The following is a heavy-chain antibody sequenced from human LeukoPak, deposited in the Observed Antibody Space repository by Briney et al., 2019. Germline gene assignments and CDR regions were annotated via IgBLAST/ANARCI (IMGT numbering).Heavy chain of an antibody. CDR3: AKSQRAPYSGSYYGY. J-gene: IGHJ4*02. CDR1: GFTFSSYS. D-gene: IGHD1-26*01. V-gene: IGHV3-74*01. Sequence: GGSLRLSCAASGFTFSSYSMNWVRQAPGKGLVWVSRINSDGSSTSYADSVKGRFTISRDNAKNTLYLQMNSLRAEDTAVYYCAKSQRAPYSGSYYGYWGQGTLVTVSS. CDR2: INSDGSST.